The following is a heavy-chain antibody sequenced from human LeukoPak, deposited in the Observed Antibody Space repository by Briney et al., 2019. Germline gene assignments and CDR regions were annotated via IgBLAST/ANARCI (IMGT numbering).Heavy chain of an antibody. CDR2: ITSSGSTA. CDR3: ARLGFCSDGSCYSLDY. Sequence: GGSLRLSCAASGFTFSNYEMNWLRQAPGMGLEWVSYITSSGSTAFYADSVKGRFNISRDNAQNSLFLQMNNLTAEDTAIYYCARLGFCSDGSCYSLDYWGQGILVTVSS. CDR1: GFTFSNYE. D-gene: IGHD2-15*01. V-gene: IGHV3-48*03. J-gene: IGHJ4*02.